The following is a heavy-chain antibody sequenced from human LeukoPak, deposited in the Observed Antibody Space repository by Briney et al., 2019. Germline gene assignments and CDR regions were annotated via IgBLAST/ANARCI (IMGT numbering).Heavy chain of an antibody. CDR2: IYYSGST. Sequence: SETLSLTCTVSGGSISSSSYYWGWIRQPPGKGLEWIGSIYYSGSTYYNPSLKSRVTISVDTSKNQFSLKLSSVTAADTAVYYYARVGLLWFGENYDAFDIWGQGTMVTVSS. D-gene: IGHD3-10*01. CDR1: GGSISSSSYY. J-gene: IGHJ3*02. V-gene: IGHV4-39*01. CDR3: ARVGLLWFGENYDAFDI.